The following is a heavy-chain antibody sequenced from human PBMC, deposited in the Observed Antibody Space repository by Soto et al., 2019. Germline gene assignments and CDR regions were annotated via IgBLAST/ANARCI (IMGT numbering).Heavy chain of an antibody. Sequence: PGGSLRLSCAASGFTFSSYSMNWVRQAPGKGLEWVSSISSSSSYIYYADSVKGRFTISRDNAKNSLYLQMNSLRAEDTAVYYCARVRSYGLSPFDYWGQGTLVTVSS. CDR2: ISSSSSYI. D-gene: IGHD1-26*01. J-gene: IGHJ4*02. CDR1: GFTFSSYS. CDR3: ARVRSYGLSPFDY. V-gene: IGHV3-21*01.